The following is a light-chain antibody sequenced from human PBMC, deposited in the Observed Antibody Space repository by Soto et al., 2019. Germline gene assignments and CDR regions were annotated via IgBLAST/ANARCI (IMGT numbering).Light chain of an antibody. CDR1: SSDVGGYNY. V-gene: IGLV2-14*01. CDR2: DVS. CDR3: SSYTSSIGV. Sequence: QSVLTQPASVSGSPGQSITISCTGTSSDVGGYNYVSWYQQHPGKAPKLMIYDVSNRPSGVSNRFSGSKSGNTASLTISGLQAEDEADYYCSSYTSSIGVFGTGTKLTVL. J-gene: IGLJ1*01.